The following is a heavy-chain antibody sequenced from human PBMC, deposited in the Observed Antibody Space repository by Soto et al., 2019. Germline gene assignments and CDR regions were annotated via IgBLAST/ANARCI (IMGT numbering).Heavy chain of an antibody. J-gene: IGHJ4*02. CDR2: ISGGARST. V-gene: IGHV3-23*01. Sequence: GGSLRLSCAAYGFAFGTYDMSWVRQAPGKGLEWVSAISGGARSTYYAESVKGRFTISRDNSKNTLSLQMNSLRAEDTAVYYCAKDTRKGNSHSDYWGQGTRVTVSS. CDR3: AKDTRKGNSHSDY. CDR1: GFAFGTYD. D-gene: IGHD1-1*01.